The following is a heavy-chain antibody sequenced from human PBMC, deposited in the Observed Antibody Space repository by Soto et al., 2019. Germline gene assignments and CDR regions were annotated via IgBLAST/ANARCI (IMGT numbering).Heavy chain of an antibody. V-gene: IGHV4-59*01. J-gene: IGHJ4*02. CDR2: IYNSGTT. CDR1: GDSITDYY. D-gene: IGHD3-10*01. CDR3: ATSMIRGPFAY. Sequence: QVQLQESGPGLVKPSETLSLTCTVSGDSITDYYWSWIRQPPGKGLEWIGNIYNSGTTKYNPSLKSRVTISVDTSKNQFCLTLSSVTAADTAVFYCATSMIRGPFAYWGQGTLVTVSS.